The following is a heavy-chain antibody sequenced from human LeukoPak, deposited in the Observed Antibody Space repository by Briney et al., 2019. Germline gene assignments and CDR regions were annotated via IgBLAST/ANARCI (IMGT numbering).Heavy chain of an antibody. CDR3: ARGHGANTVPGRITWFDP. V-gene: IGHV4-61*02. CDR2: IYTSGST. J-gene: IGHJ5*02. CDR1: GGSISSGSYY. D-gene: IGHD3-16*01. Sequence: PSETLSLTCTVSGGSISSGSYYWSWIRQPAGKGLEWIGRIYTSGSTNYNPSLKSRVTISVDTSKNQFSLKLSSVTAADTAVYYCARGHGANTVPGRITWFDPWGQGTLVTVSS.